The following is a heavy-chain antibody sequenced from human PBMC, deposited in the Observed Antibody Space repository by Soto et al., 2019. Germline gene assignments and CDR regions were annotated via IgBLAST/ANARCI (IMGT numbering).Heavy chain of an antibody. CDR1: GFTFSSYA. D-gene: IGHD3-22*01. CDR3: ASGEYYYDSSGYPDSDY. V-gene: IGHV3-30-3*01. Sequence: PGGSLRLSCAASGFTFSSYAMHWVRQAPGKGLEWVAVISYDGSNKYYADPVKGRFTISRDNSKNTLYLQMNSLRAEDTAVYYCASGEYYYDSSGYPDSDYWGQGTLVTVSS. J-gene: IGHJ4*02. CDR2: ISYDGSNK.